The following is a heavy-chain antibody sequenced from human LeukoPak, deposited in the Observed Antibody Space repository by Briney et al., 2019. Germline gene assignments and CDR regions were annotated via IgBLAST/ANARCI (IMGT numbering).Heavy chain of an antibody. D-gene: IGHD6-6*01. CDR1: GGSISTYY. V-gene: IGHV4-59*01. CDR2: IYHSGST. CDR3: ARGGAARLHFQN. Sequence: PSETLSLTCTVSGGSISTYYWNWIRQPPGKGLEWIGYIYHSGSTNYNPSLQSRVTISIDTSKNQFSLNLNSVTAADTAVYYCARGGAARLHFQNWGQGTLVTVSS. J-gene: IGHJ1*01.